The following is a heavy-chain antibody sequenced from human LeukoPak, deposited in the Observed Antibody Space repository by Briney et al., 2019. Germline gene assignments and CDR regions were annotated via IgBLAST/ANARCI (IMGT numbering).Heavy chain of an antibody. V-gene: IGHV3-7*01. Sequence: GGTLRLSCAASGFTFSSTWMSWVRQAPGKGLEWVGNIQPDGSEGYPVDSVKGRFTISRDNARNSLFLQMNSLRVEDTAVYYCASQSYARFDPWGQGTLVTVSS. CDR1: GFTFSSTW. J-gene: IGHJ5*02. CDR3: ASQSYARFDP. CDR2: IQPDGSEG. D-gene: IGHD3-16*01.